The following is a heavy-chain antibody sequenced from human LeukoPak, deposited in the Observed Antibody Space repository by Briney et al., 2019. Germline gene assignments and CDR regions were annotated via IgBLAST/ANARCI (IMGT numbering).Heavy chain of an antibody. CDR3: AKYDSSGYTTIQH. D-gene: IGHD3-22*01. CDR1: GFRLTTYG. J-gene: IGHJ1*01. Sequence: GGSLRLSCEVSGFRLTTYGTHWVRQAPGKGLEWVAVISYDGSNKYYADSVKGRFTISRDNSKNTLYLQMNSLRAEDTAVYYCAKYDSSGYTTIQHWGQGTLVTVSS. CDR2: ISYDGSNK. V-gene: IGHV3-30-3*02.